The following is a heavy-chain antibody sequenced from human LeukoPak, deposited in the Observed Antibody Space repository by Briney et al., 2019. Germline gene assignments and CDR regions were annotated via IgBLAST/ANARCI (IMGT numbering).Heavy chain of an antibody. V-gene: IGHV4-39*07. CDR2: IYYRGSP. Sequence: SETLSLTCTVSGGSISRSSYSWGWIRQPPGKGLEWIGSIYYRGSPYYNPSLQSRVTLSVDTSKNQFSLKLSSVTAADTAVYYCARVPVNIWENWFDPWGQGTLVTVSS. CDR1: GGSISRSSYS. CDR3: ARVPVNIWENWFDP. D-gene: IGHD1-26*01. J-gene: IGHJ5*02.